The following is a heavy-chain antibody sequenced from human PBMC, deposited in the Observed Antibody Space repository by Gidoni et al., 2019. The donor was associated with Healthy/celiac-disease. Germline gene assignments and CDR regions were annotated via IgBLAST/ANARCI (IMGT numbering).Heavy chain of an antibody. CDR1: GGSISSSSYY. Sequence: QLQLQESGPGLVKPSETLSLTCTVSGGSISSSSYYWGWIRQPPGKGLEWIGSIYYSGSTYYNPSLKSRVTISVDTSKNQFSLKLSAVTAADTAVYYCARLWARPPKYYFDYWGQGTLVTVSS. V-gene: IGHV4-39*01. CDR2: IYYSGST. D-gene: IGHD1-26*01. J-gene: IGHJ4*02. CDR3: ARLWARPPKYYFDY.